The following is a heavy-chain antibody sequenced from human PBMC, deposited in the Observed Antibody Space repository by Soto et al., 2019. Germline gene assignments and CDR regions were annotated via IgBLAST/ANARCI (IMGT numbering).Heavy chain of an antibody. CDR2: INHSGST. D-gene: IGHD3-22*01. Sequence: SSETLSLTCTFYGWSFSDYSWTWIRQPPGKGLEWIGEINHSGSTNYNPSLKSRVTISVDTSKNQFSLKLSSVTAADTAVYYCARKMPTMIVVVIQNWFDPWGQGTLVTVSS. J-gene: IGHJ5*02. V-gene: IGHV4-34*01. CDR1: GWSFSDYS. CDR3: ARKMPTMIVVVIQNWFDP.